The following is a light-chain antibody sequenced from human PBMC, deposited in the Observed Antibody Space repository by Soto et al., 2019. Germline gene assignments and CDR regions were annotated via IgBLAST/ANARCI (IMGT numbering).Light chain of an antibody. CDR3: HQTYTTPYT. J-gene: IGKJ2*01. V-gene: IGKV1-39*01. CDR2: ATT. CDR1: QSMSNY. Sequence: DIQMTQSPSSLSASVGDRVVITCRASQSMSNYLNWYQHKPGKAPQLLVYATTTLQSGVPSRFSGSGSGTNFTLTITSLQPEDSAIYYFHQTYTTPYTFGQGTNLEIK.